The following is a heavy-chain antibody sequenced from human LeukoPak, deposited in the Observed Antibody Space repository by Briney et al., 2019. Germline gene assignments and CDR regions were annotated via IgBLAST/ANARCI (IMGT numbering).Heavy chain of an antibody. J-gene: IGHJ4*02. Sequence: PGGSLRLSCAASGFTLSSYAMHWVRQAPGKGLEWVAVISYDGSNKYYADSVKGRFTISRDNSKNTLYLQMNSLRAEDTAVYYCARGIWFGDHWGQGTLVTVSS. CDR1: GFTLSSYA. CDR2: ISYDGSNK. V-gene: IGHV3-30*04. D-gene: IGHD3-10*01. CDR3: ARGIWFGDH.